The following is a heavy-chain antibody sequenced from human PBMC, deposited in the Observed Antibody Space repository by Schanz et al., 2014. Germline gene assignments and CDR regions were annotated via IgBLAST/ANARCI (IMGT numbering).Heavy chain of an antibody. J-gene: IGHJ6*02. Sequence: QLLESGGGLVQPGGSLKLSCSASGFTFRNYALSWVRQAPGKGLEWVSCITGGSTTYTYYADSVRGRFTISRDNAKSSVYLQMNSLRAEDTAVYYCARSGVDVWGQGTTVTVSS. V-gene: IGHV3-21*01. CDR3: ARSGVDV. D-gene: IGHD3-10*01. CDR1: GFTFRNYA. CDR2: ITGGSTTYT.